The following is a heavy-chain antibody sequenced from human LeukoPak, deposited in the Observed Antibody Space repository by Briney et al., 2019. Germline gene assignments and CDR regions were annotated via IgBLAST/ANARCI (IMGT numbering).Heavy chain of an antibody. D-gene: IGHD5-18*01. Sequence: SSETLSLTCTVSGGSISSYDWSWVRQPPGKGLEWVGYIYYSGSTNYNPSLKSRVTMSVDTSKNQYSLKLSSVTAADTAVYYCARGGYSYGLWYFDYWGQGTLVTVSS. CDR1: GGSISSYD. J-gene: IGHJ4*02. CDR3: ARGGYSYGLWYFDY. V-gene: IGHV4-59*08. CDR2: IYYSGST.